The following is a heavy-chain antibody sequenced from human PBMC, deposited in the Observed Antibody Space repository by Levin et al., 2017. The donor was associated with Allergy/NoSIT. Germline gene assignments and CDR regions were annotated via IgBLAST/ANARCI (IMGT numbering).Heavy chain of an antibody. CDR1: GFTFSNAW. CDR2: IKSKNDDGTT. Sequence: GGSLRLSCAASGFTFSNAWMSWVRQAPGKGLEWVGRIKSKNDDGTTDYAAPVKGRFIISRDDSKNTLYLQVNSLKTEDTAVYYCTTAVYCSSTSCRHFDYWGQGTLVTVSS. V-gene: IGHV3-15*01. D-gene: IGHD2-2*01. CDR3: TTAVYCSSTSCRHFDY. J-gene: IGHJ4*02.